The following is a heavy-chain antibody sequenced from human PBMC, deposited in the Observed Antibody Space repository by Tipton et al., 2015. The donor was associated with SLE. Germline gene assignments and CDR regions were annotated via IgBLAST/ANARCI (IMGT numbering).Heavy chain of an antibody. D-gene: IGHD7-27*01. CDR1: GDTIDGNTYF. V-gene: IGHV4-39*07. Sequence: TLSLTCTVSGDTIDGNTYFWDWIRQPPGKGLMLIGSISYSGATSYNPSLKSRVTISVDTSKNQFSLSLISVTAADTAVYYCARLTPWGYDYWGQGTTVTVSS. CDR3: ARLTPWGYDY. J-gene: IGHJ4*02. CDR2: ISYSGAT.